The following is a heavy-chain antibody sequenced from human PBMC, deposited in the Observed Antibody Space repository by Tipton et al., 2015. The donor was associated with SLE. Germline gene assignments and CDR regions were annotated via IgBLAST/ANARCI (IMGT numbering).Heavy chain of an antibody. J-gene: IGHJ4*02. CDR1: GYSFTNSW. Sequence: QLVQSGAEVKKPGEALQISCKTSGYSFTNSWIVWFRHMPGKGLECMGMIDPSDSENRYNPSFQGHVSMSIDSSTATAYLQWRSLNASDTAMYFCARRWVQTVVDFWGQGTLVTVS. CDR3: ARRWVQTVVDF. D-gene: IGHD3-10*01. CDR2: IDPSDSEN. V-gene: IGHV5-51*06.